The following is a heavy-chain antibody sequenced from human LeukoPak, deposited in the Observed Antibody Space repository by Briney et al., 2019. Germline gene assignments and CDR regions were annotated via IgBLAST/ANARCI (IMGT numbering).Heavy chain of an antibody. D-gene: IGHD3-10*01. Sequence: PSETLSLTCTVSGGSISSGGYYWSWLRQHPGKGLEWIGYIYYSGSTYYNPSLKSRLTISLDTSKTQFSLKLSSVTAADAAVYYCARDSMVRGVNYFDYWGQGTLVTVSS. J-gene: IGHJ4*02. CDR3: ARDSMVRGVNYFDY. CDR2: IYYSGST. CDR1: GGSISSGGYY. V-gene: IGHV4-31*03.